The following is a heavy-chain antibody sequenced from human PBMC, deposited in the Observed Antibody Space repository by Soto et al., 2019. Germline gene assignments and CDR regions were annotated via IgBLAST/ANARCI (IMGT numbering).Heavy chain of an antibody. J-gene: IGHJ6*02. Sequence: SVKVSCKASGYTFSSSGIHWVRQARGQGLEWMGWIVPVFGTANYAQKFQGRVTITADESTSTAYMELSSLRSEDTAVYYCASCYCSGGSCYEHGDYYYYYGMDVWGQGTTVTVSS. CDR2: IVPVFGTA. CDR1: GYTFSSSG. D-gene: IGHD2-15*01. CDR3: ASCYCSGGSCYEHGDYYYYYGMDV. V-gene: IGHV1-69*13.